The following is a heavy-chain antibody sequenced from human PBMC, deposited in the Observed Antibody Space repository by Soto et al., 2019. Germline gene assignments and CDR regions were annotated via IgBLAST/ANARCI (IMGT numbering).Heavy chain of an antibody. D-gene: IGHD3-16*01. CDR1: RETVWIYV. Sequence: GLASAACRETVWIYVVDWVRQATGKGLDWVAAISYDGSNEYYADSVRGRFTISRDNSKTTLYLQVTSLRPEDTAVYYCASVFVHTSLNAALDVWGQGTTVTVPS. J-gene: IGHJ6*02. CDR2: ISYDGSNE. V-gene: IGHV3-30-3*01. CDR3: ASVFVHTSLNAALDV.